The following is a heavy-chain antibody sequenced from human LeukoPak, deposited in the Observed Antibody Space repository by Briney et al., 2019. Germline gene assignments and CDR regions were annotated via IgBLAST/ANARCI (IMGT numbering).Heavy chain of an antibody. CDR2: IYSDGRT. Sequence: GGSLRLSCAASGFTFSSYAMSWVRQAPGKGLEWVSIIYSDGRTFYAGSVKGRFTISRDNSKNTVYLQMNSLRAGDTAVYYCGRLALTPWYFDLWGRGTLVTVSS. D-gene: IGHD6-19*01. V-gene: IGHV3-23*03. CDR1: GFTFSSYA. J-gene: IGHJ2*01. CDR3: GRLALTPWYFDL.